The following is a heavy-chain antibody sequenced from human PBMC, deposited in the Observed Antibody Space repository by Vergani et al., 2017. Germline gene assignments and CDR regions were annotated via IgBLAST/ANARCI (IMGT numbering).Heavy chain of an antibody. Sequence: QVQLVQSGAEVKKPGSSVKVSCKASGGTFSSYAISWVRQAPGQGLEWMGGIIPIFGTANYAQKFQGRVTITADESTSTAYMELSSLRSEDTAVYYCAGAQSGDYGFWSGYYYYMDVWGKGTTVTVSS. D-gene: IGHD3-3*01. CDR1: GGTFSSYA. J-gene: IGHJ6*03. CDR2: IIPIFGTA. V-gene: IGHV1-69*01. CDR3: AGAQSGDYGFWSGYYYYMDV.